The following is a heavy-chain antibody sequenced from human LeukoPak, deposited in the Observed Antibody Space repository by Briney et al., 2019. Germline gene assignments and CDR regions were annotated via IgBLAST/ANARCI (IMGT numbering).Heavy chain of an antibody. CDR2: IKQDGSEK. J-gene: IGHJ4*02. CDR3: AKRGVVIRVILVGFHKEAYYFDS. Sequence: GGSLRLSCAASGFTFSSYWMSWVRQAPGKGLEWVANIKQDGSEKYYVDSVKGRFTISRDNAKNTMYLQMNSLRAEDTAVYFCAKRGVVIRVILVGFHKEAYYFDSWGQGALVTVSS. CDR1: GFTFSSYW. V-gene: IGHV3-7*03. D-gene: IGHD3-22*01.